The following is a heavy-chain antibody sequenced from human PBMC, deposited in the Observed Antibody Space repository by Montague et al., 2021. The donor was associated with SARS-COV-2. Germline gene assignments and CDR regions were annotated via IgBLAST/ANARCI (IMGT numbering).Heavy chain of an antibody. V-gene: IGHV3-43*02. D-gene: IGHD2-15*01. CDR1: GFTFDDYA. J-gene: IGHJ6*02. CDR3: AKCPIGRVVVNHPPPYGMDV. CDR2: ISGDGGST. Sequence: SLRLSCAASGFTFDDYAMHWVRQAPGKGLEWVSLISGDGGSTYYADSVKGRFTISRDNSKNSLYPQMNSLRTEDTALYYCAKCPIGRVVVNHPPPYGMDVWGQGTTVTVSS.